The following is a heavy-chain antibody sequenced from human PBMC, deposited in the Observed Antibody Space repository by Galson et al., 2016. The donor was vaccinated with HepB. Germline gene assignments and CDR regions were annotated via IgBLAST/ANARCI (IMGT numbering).Heavy chain of an antibody. CDR1: RFTFSRYG. V-gene: IGHV3-33*01. J-gene: IGHJ4*02. CDR2: IWYDGSNK. CDR3: AREDPNVAVAALDY. D-gene: IGHD6-19*01. Sequence: SLRLSCAASRFTFSRYGMHWVRQAPGKGLEWVAGIWYDGSNKYYADSVKGRFTISRDNSKNTLYLQMNSLRAEDTAVYYCAREDPNVAVAALDYWGQGTRVTVSS.